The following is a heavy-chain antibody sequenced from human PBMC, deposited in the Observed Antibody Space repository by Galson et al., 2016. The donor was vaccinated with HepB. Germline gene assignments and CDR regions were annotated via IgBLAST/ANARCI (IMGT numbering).Heavy chain of an antibody. D-gene: IGHD6-13*01. CDR2: ISSTSWSI. CDR1: GFTFRSYS. Sequence: SLRLSCAASGFTFRSYSFNWVRQAPGKGLEWVSSISSTSWSIYYTDSVKGRFTISRDTSKNTLYLHMNSLRVEDTAVYYCARGKVIAAEVFDYWGQGTLVTVSS. V-gene: IGHV3-21*01. CDR3: ARGKVIAAEVFDY. J-gene: IGHJ4*02.